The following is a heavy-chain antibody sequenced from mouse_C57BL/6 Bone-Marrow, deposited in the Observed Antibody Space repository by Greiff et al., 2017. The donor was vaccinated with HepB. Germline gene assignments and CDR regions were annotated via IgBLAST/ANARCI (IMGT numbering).Heavy chain of an antibody. CDR3: ARGGYYGNFYWYFDV. V-gene: IGHV14-3*01. Sequence: EVQLQQSVAELVRPGASVKLSCTASGFNIKNTYMHWVKQRPEQGLEWIGRIDPANGNTKYAPKFQGKATITADTASNTAYLQLSSRTSEDTAIYYCARGGYYGNFYWYFDVWGTGTTVTVSS. CDR1: GFNIKNTY. D-gene: IGHD2-1*01. J-gene: IGHJ1*03. CDR2: IDPANGNT.